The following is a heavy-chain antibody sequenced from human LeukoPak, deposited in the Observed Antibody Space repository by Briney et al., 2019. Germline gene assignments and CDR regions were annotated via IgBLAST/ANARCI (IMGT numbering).Heavy chain of an antibody. CDR3: AKDLTETRGPYGMDV. J-gene: IGHJ6*02. D-gene: IGHD3-9*01. V-gene: IGHV3-9*01. CDR1: GFIFDDYA. CDR2: ISWNSGNA. Sequence: GGSLRLSCVASGFIFDDYAMHWVRQAPGKGLEWVSGISWNSGNAGYADSVKGRFTISRDNAKNSLFLQMDNLRPEDTALYYCAKDLTETRGPYGMDVLGQGTTVTVSS.